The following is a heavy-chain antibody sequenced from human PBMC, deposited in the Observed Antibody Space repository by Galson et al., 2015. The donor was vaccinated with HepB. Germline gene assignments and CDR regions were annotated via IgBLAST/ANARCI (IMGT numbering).Heavy chain of an antibody. D-gene: IGHD6-13*01. CDR2: MNPNSGNT. CDR1: GYTFTSYD. CDR3: ARGLYLPLGYSSSWYGETDY. V-gene: IGHV1-8*01. J-gene: IGHJ4*02. Sequence: SVKVSCKASGYTFTSYDINWVRQATGQGLEWMGWMNPNSGNTGYAQKFQGRVTMTRNTSISTAYMELSSLRSEDTAVYYCARGLYLPLGYSSSWYGETDYWGQGTLVTVSS.